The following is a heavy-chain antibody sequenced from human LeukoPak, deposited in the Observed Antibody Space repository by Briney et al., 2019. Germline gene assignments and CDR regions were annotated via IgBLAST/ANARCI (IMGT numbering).Heavy chain of an antibody. CDR3: ATVPQYSSSWYPILFDP. CDR2: INPNSGGT. CDR1: GYTFTGYY. V-gene: IGHV1-2*02. J-gene: IGHJ5*02. D-gene: IGHD6-13*01. Sequence: ASVKVSCKASGYTFTGYYMHWVRQAPGQGLEWMGWINPNSGGTNYAQKFQGRVTMTRDTSISTAYMELSRLRSEDTAVYYCATVPQYSSSWYPILFDPWGQGTLVTVSS.